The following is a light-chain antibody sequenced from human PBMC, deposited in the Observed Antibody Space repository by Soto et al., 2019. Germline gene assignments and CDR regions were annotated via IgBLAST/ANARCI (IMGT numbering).Light chain of an antibody. V-gene: IGLV1-40*01. CDR3: GTWDNSLSAV. J-gene: IGLJ2*01. CDR1: SSNIGAGYD. CDR2: GNS. Sequence: QSVLTQPPSVSGAPGQRVTISCTGSSSNIGAGYDVHWYQQLPGTAPKLLIYGNSNRPSGVPDRFSGSKSGTSASLAITGLQAEDEADYYCGTWDNSLSAVFGGGTKLTVL.